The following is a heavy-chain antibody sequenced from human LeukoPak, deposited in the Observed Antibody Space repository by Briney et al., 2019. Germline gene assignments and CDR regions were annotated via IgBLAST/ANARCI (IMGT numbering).Heavy chain of an antibody. CDR2: ISGSGGST. D-gene: IGHD5-12*01. V-gene: IGHV3-23*01. Sequence: PGGSLRLSCAASGFTFSSYAMSWVRQAPGKGLEWVSAISGSGGSTYYADSVKGRFTIYRDNSKNTLYLQMNSLRAEDTAVYYCAKDMEDIVATDRVDYWGQGTLVTISS. CDR1: GFTFSSYA. CDR3: AKDMEDIVATDRVDY. J-gene: IGHJ4*02.